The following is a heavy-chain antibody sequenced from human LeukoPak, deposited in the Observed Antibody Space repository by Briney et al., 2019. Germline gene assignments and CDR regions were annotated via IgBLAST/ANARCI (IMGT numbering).Heavy chain of an antibody. J-gene: IGHJ1*01. Sequence: GGSLRLSCAASGFTFSSYWMHWVRQAPGKGLVWVSRIKSDGSTNYADSVKGRFTISRDNAKDTVSLQMNSLRAEDTGVYYCARAPSEIGGYYPEYFRHWGQGTLVTVSS. CDR1: GFTFSSYW. CDR2: IKSDGST. D-gene: IGHD3-22*01. V-gene: IGHV3-74*01. CDR3: ARAPSEIGGYYPEYFRH.